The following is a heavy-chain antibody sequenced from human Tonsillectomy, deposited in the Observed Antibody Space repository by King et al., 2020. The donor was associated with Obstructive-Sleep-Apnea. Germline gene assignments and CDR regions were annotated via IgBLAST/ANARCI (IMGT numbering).Heavy chain of an antibody. CDR1: EFTFSNYD. CDR2: IDSAGDT. J-gene: IGHJ4*02. Sequence: VQLVESGGGLVQPGGSLRLSCAASEFTFSNYDMHWVRQTTGKGLEWVSAIDSAGDTYYAGSVQGRFTISRENAKNSLYLQMNSLRAGDTAVYYCVSARSLAYCDGDCPYYFDYWGQGTLVTVSS. D-gene: IGHD2-21*02. V-gene: IGHV3-13*04. CDR3: VSARSLAYCDGDCPYYFDY.